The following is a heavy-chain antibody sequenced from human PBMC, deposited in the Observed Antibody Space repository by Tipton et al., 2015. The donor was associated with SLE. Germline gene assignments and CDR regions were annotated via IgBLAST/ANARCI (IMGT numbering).Heavy chain of an antibody. CDR2: INHSGST. CDR1: GGSISSYY. J-gene: IGHJ4*02. Sequence: TLSLTCTVSGGSISSYYWSWIRQPPGKGLEWIGEINHSGSTNYNPSLKSRVPISVDTSKNQFSLKLSSVTAADTAVYYCASSPGITIFGVVKTHYFDYWGQGTLVTVSS. V-gene: IGHV4-34*01. CDR3: ASSPGITIFGVVKTHYFDY. D-gene: IGHD3-3*01.